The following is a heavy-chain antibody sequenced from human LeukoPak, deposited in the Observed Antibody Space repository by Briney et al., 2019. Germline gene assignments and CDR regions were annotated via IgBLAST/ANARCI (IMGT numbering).Heavy chain of an antibody. D-gene: IGHD1-26*01. Sequence: PGGSLRLSCAASGFTFSRYTMNWVRQAPGKGLEWVSSISSSSSYIYYADSVKGRFTISRDNAKNSLYLQMNSLRAEDTAVYYCARVGATRYFDYWGQGTLVTVSS. CDR1: GFTFSRYT. CDR2: ISSSSSYI. J-gene: IGHJ4*02. V-gene: IGHV3-21*01. CDR3: ARVGATRYFDY.